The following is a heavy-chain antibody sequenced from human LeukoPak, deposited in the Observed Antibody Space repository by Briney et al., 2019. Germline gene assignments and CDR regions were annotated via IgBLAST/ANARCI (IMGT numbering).Heavy chain of an antibody. CDR3: ARDSRITMIVVVMRFDY. CDR1: GYTSTSYG. J-gene: IGHJ4*02. V-gene: IGHV1-18*01. CDR2: ISAYNGNA. D-gene: IGHD3-22*01. Sequence: ASVKVSCKASGYTSTSYGISWVRQAPGQGLEWMGWISAYNGNANYAQKLQGRVTMTTDTSTSTAYMELRSLRSDDTAVYYCARDSRITMIVVVMRFDYWGQGTLVTVSS.